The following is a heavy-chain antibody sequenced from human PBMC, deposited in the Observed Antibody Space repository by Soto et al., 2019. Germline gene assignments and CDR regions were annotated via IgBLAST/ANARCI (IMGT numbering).Heavy chain of an antibody. CDR3: ARDGGFYYYGSGSLKYYYGMDV. CDR2: IWYDGSNK. Sequence: GGSLRLSCAASGFTFSSYGMHWVRQAPGKGLEWVAVIWYDGSNKYYADSVKGRFTISRDNSKNTLYLQMNSLRAEDTAVYYCARDGGFYYYGSGSLKYYYGMDVWGQGTTVTVSS. D-gene: IGHD3-10*01. V-gene: IGHV3-33*01. CDR1: GFTFSSYG. J-gene: IGHJ6*02.